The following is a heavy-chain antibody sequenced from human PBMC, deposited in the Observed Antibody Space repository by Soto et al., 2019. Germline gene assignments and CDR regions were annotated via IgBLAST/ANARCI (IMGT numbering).Heavy chain of an antibody. J-gene: IGHJ4*02. V-gene: IGHV3-30-3*01. D-gene: IGHD3-22*01. CDR1: GFTFSSYA. Sequence: QVQLVESGGGVVQPGRSLRLSCAASGFTFSSYAMHWVRQAPGKGLEWVAVISYDGINKYYADSVKGRFTISRDNPKNTLYLQMNSLSAEDTAGYYCAGRAGSSGSSIGFAYCGQGTLVTLSS. CDR3: AGRAGSSGSSIGFAY. CDR2: ISYDGINK.